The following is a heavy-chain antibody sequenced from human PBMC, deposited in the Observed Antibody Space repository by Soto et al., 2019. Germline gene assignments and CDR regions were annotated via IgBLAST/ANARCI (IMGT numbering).Heavy chain of an antibody. CDR1: GYIFSDYY. CDR3: GREPASAGDSRLDV. Sequence: QVQLVESGSEVKKPGASVKVSCKASGYIFSDYYIPWVRQAPGQGREWMGWVNPKSGRTNFAHKFHGRVTMTVDPSTTTAYMELARLTSAYMAIYFCGREPASAGDSRLDVWGQGTLVTVSS. CDR2: VNPKSGRT. V-gene: IGHV1-2*02. J-gene: IGHJ5*02. D-gene: IGHD4-17*01.